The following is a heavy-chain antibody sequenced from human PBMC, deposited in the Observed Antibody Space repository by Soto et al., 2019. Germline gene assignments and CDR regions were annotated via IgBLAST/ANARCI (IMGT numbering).Heavy chain of an antibody. J-gene: IGHJ5*02. Sequence: SETLSLTCTVSGGSISSYYWSWIRQPPGKGLEWIGYIYYSGSTNYNPSLKSRVTISVDTSKNQFSLKLSSVTAADTAVYYCARDRGNNWFDPWGQGTLVTVSS. CDR3: ARDRGNNWFDP. V-gene: IGHV4-59*08. D-gene: IGHD3-16*02. CDR1: GGSISSYY. CDR2: IYYSGST.